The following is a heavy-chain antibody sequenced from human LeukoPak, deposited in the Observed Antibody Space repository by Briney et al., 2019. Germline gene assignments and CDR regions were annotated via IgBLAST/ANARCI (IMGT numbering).Heavy chain of an antibody. Sequence: GGSLRLSCAASGFTFSDHYMDWVRQAPGKGPEWVGRTRNKANSYTTEYAASVKGRFTISRDDSKKSLYLQMNSLETEDTAVYYCARDAPHSGFDYWGQGTLVTVSS. CDR1: GFTFSDHY. CDR2: TRNKANSYTT. CDR3: ARDAPHSGFDY. V-gene: IGHV3-72*01. J-gene: IGHJ4*02. D-gene: IGHD3-10*01.